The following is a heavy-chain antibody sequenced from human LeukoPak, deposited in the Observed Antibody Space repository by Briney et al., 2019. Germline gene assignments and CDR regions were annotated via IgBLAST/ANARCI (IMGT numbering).Heavy chain of an antibody. CDR3: ARVGYCSGGSCQKRVAFDI. V-gene: IGHV4-59*01. CDR2: IHASGNT. Sequence: SETLSLTCSVFRVSIRSYYWSWIRQSPGKGLEWIGYIHASGNTNLNPSLKSRVTISVDTSKNQFSLKLSSVTAADTAVYYCARVGYCSGGSCQKRVAFDIWGQGTMVTVSS. J-gene: IGHJ3*02. CDR1: RVSIRSYY. D-gene: IGHD2-15*01.